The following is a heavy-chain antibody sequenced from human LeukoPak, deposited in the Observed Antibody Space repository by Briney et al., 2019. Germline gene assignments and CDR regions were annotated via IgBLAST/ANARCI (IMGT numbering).Heavy chain of an antibody. CDR3: TRDTGTTGEVKFDP. Sequence: SETLSLTCIVSGYSITSGYYWGWIRQPPGKGLEWIGRIYTSGSTTYNPSLKSRVTMSVDTSKSQFSLNLMPVTAADTAVYYCTRDTGTTGEVKFDPWDQGTLVTVSS. CDR1: GYSITSGYY. V-gene: IGHV4-38-2*02. J-gene: IGHJ5*02. CDR2: IYTSGST. D-gene: IGHD4-17*01.